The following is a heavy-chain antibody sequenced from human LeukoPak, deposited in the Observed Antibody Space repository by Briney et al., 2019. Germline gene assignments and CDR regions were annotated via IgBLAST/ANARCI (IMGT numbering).Heavy chain of an antibody. CDR1: GFTVSSNY. J-gene: IGHJ4*02. D-gene: IGHD3-22*01. Sequence: GGSLRLSCAASGFTVSSNYMSWVRQAPGKRLEWVSVIYSGGSTYYADSVKGRFTISRDNSKNTLYLQMNSLRAEDTAVYYCARDRTSSGYFDYWGQGTLVTVSS. V-gene: IGHV3-53*01. CDR2: IYSGGST. CDR3: ARDRTSSGYFDY.